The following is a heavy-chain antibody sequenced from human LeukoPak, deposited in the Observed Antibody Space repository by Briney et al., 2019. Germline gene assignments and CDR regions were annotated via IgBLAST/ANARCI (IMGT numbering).Heavy chain of an antibody. CDR2: IRGGGTSE. D-gene: IGHD4-17*01. CDR3: ARDPNGDYIGAFDM. CDR1: GFTFSAYA. Sequence: PGGSLRLSCTASGFTFSAYAMMWVRQAPGKGPEWVSAIRGGGTSEFYADSVKGRFRISRDNSKDTLFLQMNSLGAEDTAVYYCARDPNGDYIGAFDMWGPGTMVTVSS. J-gene: IGHJ3*02. V-gene: IGHV3-23*01.